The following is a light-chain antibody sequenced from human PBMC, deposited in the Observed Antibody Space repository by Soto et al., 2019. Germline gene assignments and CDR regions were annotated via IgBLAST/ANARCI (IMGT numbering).Light chain of an antibody. J-gene: IGLJ2*01. Sequence: QSALTQPASVSGSPGQSITISCTGSSSDIGGYNYVSWYQQHPGKAPKLIIYDVNYRPSGVSYRFSASKSGSTASLTISGLQPEDEADYYCSSYSGSTTHILFGGGTKLTVL. CDR3: SSYSGSTTHIL. V-gene: IGLV2-14*01. CDR2: DVN. CDR1: SSDIGGYNY.